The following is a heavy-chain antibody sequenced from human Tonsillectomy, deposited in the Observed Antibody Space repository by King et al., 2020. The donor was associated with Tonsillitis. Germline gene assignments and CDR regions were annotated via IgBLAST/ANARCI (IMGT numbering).Heavy chain of an antibody. CDR2: IYPGDSDT. CDR1: GYSFTNYW. Sequence: QLVQSGAEVKKRGESLKISCQGSGYSFTNYWIGWVRQMPGKGLEWMGIIYPGDSDTRYSPSFQGQVTISADTSISTAFLQWSSLRASDTAMYYCARVPTGGYYYMDVWGKGTTVTVSS. J-gene: IGHJ6*03. V-gene: IGHV5-51*01. D-gene: IGHD3-16*01. CDR3: ARVPTGGYYYMDV.